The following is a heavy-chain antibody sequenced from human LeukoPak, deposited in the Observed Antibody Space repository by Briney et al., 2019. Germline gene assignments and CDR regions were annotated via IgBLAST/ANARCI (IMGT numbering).Heavy chain of an antibody. D-gene: IGHD5-24*01. Sequence: SVKVSCKASGGTFSSYAISWVRQASGQGLEWMGRIIPILGIANYAQKFQGRVTITADKSTSTAYMELSSLRSEDTAVYYCARRDRDGYNLDAFDIWGQGTMVTVSS. CDR2: IIPILGIA. V-gene: IGHV1-69*04. CDR1: GGTFSSYA. CDR3: ARRDRDGYNLDAFDI. J-gene: IGHJ3*02.